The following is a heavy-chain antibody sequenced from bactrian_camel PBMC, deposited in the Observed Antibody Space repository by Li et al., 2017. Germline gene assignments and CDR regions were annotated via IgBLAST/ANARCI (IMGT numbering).Heavy chain of an antibody. V-gene: IGHV3-2*01. CDR2: LYTEAHSI. D-gene: IGHD1*01. CDR3: ASVTAEDY. Sequence: HVQLVESGGASVETGGSLRLACVASGVTYEPACKGWFRQTPGEKREGVATLYTEAHSISYADSVKGRFTISKVNAEKTLYLQMNSLKPEDTARYYCASVTAEDYWGQGTQVTVS. J-gene: IGHJ4*01. CDR1: GVTYEPAC.